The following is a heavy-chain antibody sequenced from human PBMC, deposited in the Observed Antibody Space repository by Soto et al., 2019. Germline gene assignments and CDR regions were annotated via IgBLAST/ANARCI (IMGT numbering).Heavy chain of an antibody. CDR3: ARANYFESSGPFDS. Sequence: SETLSLTCTVSGGSISSYYWSWIRQPPGKGPEWIGYIYYSGSTNYNPSLKSRVTLSVDTSRNQFSLKLSSVTAADTAVYYCARANYFESSGPFDSWGPGTLVTVSS. V-gene: IGHV4-59*12. D-gene: IGHD3-22*01. CDR2: IYYSGST. J-gene: IGHJ4*02. CDR1: GGSISSYY.